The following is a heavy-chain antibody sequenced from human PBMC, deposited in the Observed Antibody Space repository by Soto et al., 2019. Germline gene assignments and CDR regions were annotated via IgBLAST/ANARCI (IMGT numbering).Heavy chain of an antibody. CDR3: AKSLGSGWLNAFDI. J-gene: IGHJ3*02. V-gene: IGHV3-23*01. D-gene: IGHD6-19*01. CDR1: GFTFSSYA. CDR2: ISGSGGST. Sequence: GGSLRLSCAASGFTFSSYAMSWVRQALGKGLEWVSAISGSGGSTYYADSVKGQFTISRDNSKNTLYLQMNSLRAEDTAVYYCAKSLGSGWLNAFDIWGQGTMVTVSS.